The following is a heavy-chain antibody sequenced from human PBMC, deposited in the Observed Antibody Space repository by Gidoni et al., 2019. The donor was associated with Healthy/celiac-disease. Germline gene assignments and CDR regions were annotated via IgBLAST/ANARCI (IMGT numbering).Heavy chain of an antibody. J-gene: IGHJ3*01. V-gene: IGHV4-34*01. CDR3: ARGPAAIY. CDR1: GGSFSGYY. Sequence: QVQLQQWGAGLLKPSETLSLTCAVYGGSFSGYYWSWIRQPPGKGLEWIGEINHSGSTNYNPSLKSRVTISVDTSKNQFSLKLSSVTAADTAVYYCARGPAAIYWGQGTMVTVSS. D-gene: IGHD2-2*01. CDR2: INHSGST.